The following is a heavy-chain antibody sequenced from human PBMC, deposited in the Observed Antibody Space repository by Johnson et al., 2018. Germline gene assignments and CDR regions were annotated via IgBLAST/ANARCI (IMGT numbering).Heavy chain of an antibody. D-gene: IGHD3-16*01. CDR2: IIPLFGTA. J-gene: IGHJ6*02. Sequence: QVQLVQSGAEVQKPGSSVKVSCKASGGTFSSYAISWVRQAPGQGLEWMGGIIPLFGTANYAQTFQGRVTIPADDSTRTAYMEPSSLRSEDTAVYYCARNPRQGGGMDVWGQGTTVTVSS. CDR3: ARNPRQGGGMDV. CDR1: GGTFSSYA. V-gene: IGHV1-69*01.